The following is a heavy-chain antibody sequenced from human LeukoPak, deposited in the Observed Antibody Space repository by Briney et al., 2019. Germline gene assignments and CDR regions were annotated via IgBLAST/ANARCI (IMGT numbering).Heavy chain of an antibody. J-gene: IGHJ4*01. CDR1: GYIFTSYF. V-gene: IGHV1-46*01. CDR2: INPSGSRT. D-gene: IGHD2-8*02. Sequence: ASVKVSCKASGYIFTSYFMHWVRQAPGQGLEWMGLINPSGSRTNYAQKFQGRVTMTRDTSTSTVYMDLSSLRSDDTAVYYCARGGHLRYDDTGVDYWGHGTLVTVSS. CDR3: ARGGHLRYDDTGVDY.